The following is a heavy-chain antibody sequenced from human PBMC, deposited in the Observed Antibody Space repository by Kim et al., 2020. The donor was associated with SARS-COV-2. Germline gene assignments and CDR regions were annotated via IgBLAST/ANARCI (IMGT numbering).Heavy chain of an antibody. J-gene: IGHJ4*02. CDR3: ARHRVGRGYDRSDYFDY. D-gene: IGHD5-12*01. CDR1: GGSISNYY. Sequence: SETLSLTCTVSGGSISNYYWSWIRQSPGKGLEWIAYISYRGSPNYKPSLQSRVTITIDTAKNQFSLKLNSGTDADTAVYYCARHRVGRGYDRSDYFDYWGQATLVTVSS. CDR2: ISYRGSP. V-gene: IGHV4-59*08.